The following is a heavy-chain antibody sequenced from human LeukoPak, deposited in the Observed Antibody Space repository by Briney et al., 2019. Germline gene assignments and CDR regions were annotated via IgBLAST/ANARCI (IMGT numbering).Heavy chain of an antibody. CDR1: GFTFSSYA. V-gene: IGHV3-23*01. D-gene: IGHD3-16*01. J-gene: IGHJ4*02. CDR2: INGSGGST. Sequence: GGSLRLSCAASGFTFSSYAMSWVRQAPGKGLEWVSDINGSGGSTYYADSVKGRFTISRDNSQNTLYPQLNSLRAEDTAVYYCAKGLYYFDYWGQGTLVTVSS. CDR3: AKGLYYFDY.